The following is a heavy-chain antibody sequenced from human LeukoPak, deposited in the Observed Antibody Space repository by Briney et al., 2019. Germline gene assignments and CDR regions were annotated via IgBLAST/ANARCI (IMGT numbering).Heavy chain of an antibody. Sequence: ASVKVSCKASGYTFTSYGISWVRQAPGQGLEWMGWISAYNGNTNYAQKLQGRVTMTTDTSTSTAYMELRSLRSDDTAVYYCARDLSGGYYDFWSGSSGFDYWGQGTLVTVSS. V-gene: IGHV1-18*01. J-gene: IGHJ4*02. CDR1: GYTFTSYG. CDR2: ISAYNGNT. CDR3: ARDLSGGYYDFWSGSSGFDY. D-gene: IGHD3-3*01.